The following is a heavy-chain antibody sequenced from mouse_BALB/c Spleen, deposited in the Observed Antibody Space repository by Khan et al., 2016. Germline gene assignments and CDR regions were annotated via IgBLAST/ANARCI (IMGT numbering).Heavy chain of an antibody. Sequence: EVQLQESGPGLVKPSQSLSLTCTVTGYSITSDFAWNWIRQFPGNKLEWMGYISHSGSTSYNPSLKSRFSITRDTSKNQFFLQLNSVTAEDSAIYYCARGYYYGKGYFDYWGQGTTLTVSS. CDR2: ISHSGST. CDR1: GYSITSDFA. V-gene: IGHV3-2*02. CDR3: ARGYYYGKGYFDY. D-gene: IGHD1-1*01. J-gene: IGHJ2*01.